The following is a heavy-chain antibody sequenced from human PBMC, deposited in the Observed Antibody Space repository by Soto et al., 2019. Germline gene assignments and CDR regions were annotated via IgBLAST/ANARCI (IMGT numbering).Heavy chain of an antibody. J-gene: IGHJ6*02. CDR2: ITTAGDT. CDR1: GFTFSNYD. V-gene: IGHV3-13*01. CDR3: ARELHGGSYGMDV. Sequence: SLRLSCAASGFTFSNYDMHWVRQVTGKGLEWVSGITTAGDTYYAGSVKGRFTISREKAKNSLYLQMNSLSAGDTAVYYCARELHGGSYGMDVWGQGTTVTVSS.